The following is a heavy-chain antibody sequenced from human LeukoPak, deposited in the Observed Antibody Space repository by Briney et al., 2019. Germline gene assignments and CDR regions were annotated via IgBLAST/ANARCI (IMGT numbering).Heavy chain of an antibody. Sequence: GGSLRLSCAASGFTFSSYGMHWVRQAPGKGLEWVAFIRYDGSNKYYADSVKGRFTISRDNSKNTLYLQMNSLRAEDTAVYYCALTRGGYDYPSFDYWGQGTLVTASS. CDR3: ALTRGGYDYPSFDY. J-gene: IGHJ4*02. D-gene: IGHD5-12*01. CDR2: IRYDGSNK. CDR1: GFTFSSYG. V-gene: IGHV3-30*02.